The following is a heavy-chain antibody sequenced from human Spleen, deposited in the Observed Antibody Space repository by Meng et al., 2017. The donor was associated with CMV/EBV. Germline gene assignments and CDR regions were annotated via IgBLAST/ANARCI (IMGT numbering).Heavy chain of an antibody. J-gene: IGHJ6*02. Sequence: LSLTCAASGFTFSNYAMTWVRQAPGKGLDWVSAISSSGGSTYYADSAKGRFTISRDNFKNTLYLQMNSLRAEDTAVYYCATQYGLDVWGQGTTVTVSS. CDR3: ATQYGLDV. CDR1: GFTFSNYA. CDR2: ISSSGGST. V-gene: IGHV3-23*01.